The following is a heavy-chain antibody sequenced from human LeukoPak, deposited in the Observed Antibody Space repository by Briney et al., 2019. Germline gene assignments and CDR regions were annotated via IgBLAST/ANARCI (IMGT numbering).Heavy chain of an antibody. J-gene: IGHJ4*02. CDR3: AFIGRYCSSTSCSFDY. D-gene: IGHD2-2*01. Sequence: GASVKVSCKASGYTFTGYYMHWVRQAPGRGLEWMGWINPNSGGTNYAQKFQGRVTMTRDTSISTAYMELSRLRSDDTAVYYCAFIGRYCSSTSCSFDYWGQGTLVTVSS. V-gene: IGHV1-2*02. CDR1: GYTFTGYY. CDR2: INPNSGGT.